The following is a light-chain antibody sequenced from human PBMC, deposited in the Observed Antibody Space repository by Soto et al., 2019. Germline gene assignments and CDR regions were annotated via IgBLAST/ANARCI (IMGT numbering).Light chain of an antibody. CDR3: QHYNSYSEA. V-gene: IGKV1-5*03. CDR2: KAS. J-gene: IGKJ1*01. Sequence: DIQMTQSPSTLSGSVGDRVTITCRASQTISSWLAWYQQKPGKAPKLLIYKASTLKSGVPSRFSGSGSGTEFTLTISSLQPDDFATYYCQHYNSYSEAFCQGTKVE. CDR1: QTISSW.